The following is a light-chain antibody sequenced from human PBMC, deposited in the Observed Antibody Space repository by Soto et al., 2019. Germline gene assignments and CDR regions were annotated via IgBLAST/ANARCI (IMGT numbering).Light chain of an antibody. CDR3: QQANSFPAT. V-gene: IGKV1-12*01. CDR2: AAS. J-gene: IGKJ5*01. CDR1: ESVNSW. Sequence: DIQLTQSPSTLSASIGDRVTITCRASESVNSWLAWYQQKPGKAPKFLIYAASSMQSGVPARFSGSGSGTDFTLTISSLQPEDFATYYCQQANSFPATFGQGTRLEIK.